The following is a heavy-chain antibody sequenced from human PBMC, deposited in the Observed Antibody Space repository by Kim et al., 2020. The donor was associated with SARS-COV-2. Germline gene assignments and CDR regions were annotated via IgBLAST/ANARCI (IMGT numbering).Heavy chain of an antibody. Sequence: GGSLRLSCAASGFAFSSYAMNWVRQAPGKWLEWVSRISGGGGRIYYADSVRGRFTVSRDTSKNMLYLQMNSLRAEDWAVYYCSKCASSWFFLPDSWGQGT. CDR3: SKCASSWFFLPDS. J-gene: IGHJ4*02. V-gene: IGHV3-23*01. CDR2: ISGGGGRI. D-gene: IGHD6-13*01. CDR1: GFAFSSYA.